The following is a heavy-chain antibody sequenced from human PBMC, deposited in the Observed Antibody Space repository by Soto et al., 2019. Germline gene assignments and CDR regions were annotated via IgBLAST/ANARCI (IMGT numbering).Heavy chain of an antibody. D-gene: IGHD2-21*02. CDR2: ISFDGSNK. J-gene: IGHJ3*01. V-gene: IGHV3-30-3*01. CDR3: AKAQSVVVETAFGLDPFDL. CDR1: GFSFSSYA. Sequence: GGSLRLSCAASGFSFSSYAMHWVRQAPGKGLEWVAVISFDGSNKYYADSVKDRFTVSRDNSKNTVYLQMNRLRAEDTAVYYCAKAQSVVVETAFGLDPFDLWGQGTMVTVSS.